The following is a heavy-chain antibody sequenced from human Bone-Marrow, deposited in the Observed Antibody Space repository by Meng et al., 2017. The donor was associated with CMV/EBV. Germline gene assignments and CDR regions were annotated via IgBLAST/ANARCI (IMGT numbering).Heavy chain of an antibody. CDR3: AKPQDGYCSSTSCPPGY. J-gene: IGHJ4*02. D-gene: IGHD2-2*03. CDR2: INSDGSST. CDR1: GFTFSSYW. V-gene: IGHV3-74*01. Sequence: GESLKISCAASGFTFSSYWMHWVRQAPGKGLVWVSRINSDGSSTSYADSVKGRFTISRDNSKNTLYLQMNSLRAEDTAVYYCAKPQDGYCSSTSCPPGYWGQGTLVTVSS.